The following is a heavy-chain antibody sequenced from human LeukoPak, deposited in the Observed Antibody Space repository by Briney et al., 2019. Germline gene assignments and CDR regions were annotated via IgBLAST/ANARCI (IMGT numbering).Heavy chain of an antibody. CDR3: ARGAVAGTYYYYGMDV. J-gene: IGHJ6*02. D-gene: IGHD6-19*01. CDR2: INPNSGGT. CDR1: GYTFTGYY. Sequence: VASVTVSCKASGYTFTGYYMHWVRQAPGQGLEWMGWINPNSGGTNYAQKFQGWVTMTRDTSISTAYMELSRLRSDDTAVYYCARGAVAGTYYYYGMDVWGQGTTVTVSS. V-gene: IGHV1-2*04.